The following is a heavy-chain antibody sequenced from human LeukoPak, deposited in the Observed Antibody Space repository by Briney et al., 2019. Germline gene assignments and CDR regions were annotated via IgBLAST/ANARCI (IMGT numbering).Heavy chain of an antibody. J-gene: IGHJ4*02. CDR2: ISGGGGST. V-gene: IGHV3-23*01. D-gene: IGHD2-21*02. CDR1: GFNFGDYA. CDR3: AKTRDWYLDY. Sequence: PGGSLRLSCAASGFNFGDYAVSWVRQAPGKGLEWVSTISGGGGSTYYAGSVKGRFTISKDNSNNRLHLQMNNLGAEDTAVYYCAKTRDWYLDYWGRGTLVIVSS.